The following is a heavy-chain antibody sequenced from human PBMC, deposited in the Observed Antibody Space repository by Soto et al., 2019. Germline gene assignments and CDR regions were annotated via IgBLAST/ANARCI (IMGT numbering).Heavy chain of an antibody. V-gene: IGHV1-45*02. CDR2: ITPFNGNT. CDR1: GYTFTYRY. Sequence: SVKVSCKASGYTFTYRYLHWVRQAPGQALEWMGWITPFNGNTNYAQKFQDRVTITRDRSMSTAYMELSSLRSEDTAMYYCASGADIFTGYFSDNWSDPWGQGTLDTVSS. J-gene: IGHJ5*02. D-gene: IGHD3-9*01. CDR3: ASGADIFTGYFSDNWSDP.